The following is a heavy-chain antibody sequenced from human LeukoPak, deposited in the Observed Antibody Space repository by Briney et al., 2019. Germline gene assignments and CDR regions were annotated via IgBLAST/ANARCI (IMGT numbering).Heavy chain of an antibody. V-gene: IGHV4-31*03. J-gene: IGHJ3*02. CDR1: GGSISSGGYY. CDR2: IYYSGST. D-gene: IGHD2-15*01. Sequence: SETLSLTCTVSGGSISSGGYYWSWIRQHPGRGLEWIGYIYYSGSTYYNPSLKSRVTISVDTSKNQFSLKLSSVTAADTAVYYCARVRGSYKDDAFDIWGQGTMVTVSS. CDR3: ARVRGSYKDDAFDI.